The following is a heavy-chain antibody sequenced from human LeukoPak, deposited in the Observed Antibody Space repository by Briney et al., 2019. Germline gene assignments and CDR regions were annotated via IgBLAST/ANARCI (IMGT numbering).Heavy chain of an antibody. CDR1: GGSLSGYY. Sequence: SETLSLTCAVYGGSLSGYYWSWIRQPPGKGLEWIGEINHSGSTNYNPSLKSRVTISVDTSKNQFSLKLSSVTAADTAVYYCARGLARLKFDYWGQGTLVTVSS. CDR2: INHSGST. J-gene: IGHJ4*02. CDR3: ARGLARLKFDY. V-gene: IGHV4-34*01. D-gene: IGHD6-6*01.